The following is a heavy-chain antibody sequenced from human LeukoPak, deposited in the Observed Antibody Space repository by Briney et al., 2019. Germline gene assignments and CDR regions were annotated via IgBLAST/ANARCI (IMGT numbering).Heavy chain of an antibody. Sequence: GGSLTLFCAASGITLSNAWMSWVRQAPGKGLEWVGRIKSKTDGGTTDYAAPVKGRFTMSRDDSKNTLYLQMNSLKTEDTAVYYCATDQIAVCACWGQGTLVTVSS. D-gene: IGHD6-19*01. CDR3: ATDQIAVCAC. CDR2: IKSKTDGGTT. V-gene: IGHV3-15*01. CDR1: GITLSNAW. J-gene: IGHJ4*02.